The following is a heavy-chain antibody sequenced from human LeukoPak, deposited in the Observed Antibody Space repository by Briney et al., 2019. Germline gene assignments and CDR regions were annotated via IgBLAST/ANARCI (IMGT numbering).Heavy chain of an antibody. J-gene: IGHJ6*03. V-gene: IGHV4-59*01. CDR3: ARDKGSGMGYYYMDV. Sequence: PSETLSLTCTVSGGSISSYYWSWIRQPPGKGLEWIGYNYYSGSTNYNPSLKSRVTISVDTSKNQFSLKLSSVTAADTAVYYCARDKGSGMGYYYMDVWGKGTTVTVSS. CDR1: GGSISSYY. D-gene: IGHD3-10*01. CDR2: NYYSGST.